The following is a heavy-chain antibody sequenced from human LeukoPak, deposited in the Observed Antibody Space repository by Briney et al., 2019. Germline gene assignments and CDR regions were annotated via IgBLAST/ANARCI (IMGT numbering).Heavy chain of an antibody. V-gene: IGHV1-18*01. CDR3: ARVGVYCGGDCYYYYYGMDV. D-gene: IGHD2-21*02. CDR1: GYTFTSYG. CDR2: ISAYNGNT. Sequence: GSVKVACKASGYTFTSYGISWVRQAPGQGLEWMGWISAYNGNTNYAQKLQGRVTMTTDTSTSTAYMELRSLRSDDTAVYYCARVGVYCGGDCYYYYYGMDVWGQGTTVTVSS. J-gene: IGHJ6*02.